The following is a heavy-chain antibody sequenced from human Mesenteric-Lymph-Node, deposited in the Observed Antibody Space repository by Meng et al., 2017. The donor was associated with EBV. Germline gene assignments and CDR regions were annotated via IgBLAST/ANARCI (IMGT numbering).Heavy chain of an antibody. Sequence: QVQLQQWGAGLLKPSETLSLTCAVHGGSFSDYFWTWIRQAPGKGLEWVGEINHSGSTSYNPSLRSRVSIAVDTSKDQFSLKLSSVTAADTAVYYCARESGQHLLWGQGNLVTVSS. V-gene: IGHV4-34*01. J-gene: IGHJ4*02. CDR1: GGSFSDYF. D-gene: IGHD6-13*01. CDR3: ARESGQHLL. CDR2: INHSGST.